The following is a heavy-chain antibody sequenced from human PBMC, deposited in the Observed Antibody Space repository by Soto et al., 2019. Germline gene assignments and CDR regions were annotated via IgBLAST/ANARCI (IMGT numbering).Heavy chain of an antibody. CDR2: MSYNGYT. D-gene: IGHD1-1*01. CDR1: GGSIYRYY. Sequence: KPSETLSLTCTVSGGSIYRYYWNWIRQPPGKGLEWLGYMSYNGYTNYNPSLKSRLTISVDTSNNQFSLRLTSVTAADTAIYYCARAVGDWNPFDPWGQGTLVTVSS. J-gene: IGHJ5*02. CDR3: ARAVGDWNPFDP. V-gene: IGHV4-59*01.